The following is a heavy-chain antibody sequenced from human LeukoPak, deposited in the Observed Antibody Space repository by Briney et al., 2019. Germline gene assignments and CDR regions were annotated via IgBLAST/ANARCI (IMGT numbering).Heavy chain of an antibody. CDR3: ARHGIAVAGITE. CDR2: ILSVGST. V-gene: IGHV3-53*01. Sequence: GESLTLSCPASGFTVSSNYMSWVRQAPGKGLEWVSVILSVGSTYYADSVKGRVTITRDNSKNTLYLQMNSLRAEDTAVYYCARHGIAVAGITEWGQGTLVTVSS. CDR1: GFTVSSNY. J-gene: IGHJ4*02. D-gene: IGHD6-13*01.